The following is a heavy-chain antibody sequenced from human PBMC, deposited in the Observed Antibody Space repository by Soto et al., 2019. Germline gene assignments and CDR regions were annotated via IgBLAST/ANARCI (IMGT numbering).Heavy chain of an antibody. CDR3: ARDRGRRCSGGSCTHYYGMDV. CDR2: IYYSGST. Sequence: PSETLSLTCTVSGGSISSGGYYWSWIRQHPGKGLEWIGYIYYSGSTYYNPSLKSRVTISVDTSKNQFSLKLSSVTAADTAVYYCARDRGRRCSGGSCTHYYGMDVWGQGTTVTVSS. D-gene: IGHD2-15*01. V-gene: IGHV4-31*03. CDR1: GGSISSGGYY. J-gene: IGHJ6*02.